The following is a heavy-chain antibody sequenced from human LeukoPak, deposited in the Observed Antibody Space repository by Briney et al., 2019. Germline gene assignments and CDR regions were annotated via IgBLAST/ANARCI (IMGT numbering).Heavy chain of an antibody. Sequence: GGSLRLSCAASGFTFSDYWMHWVRQVPGKGLVWVSRINTSGSSTAYAESVKGRFTISRDNAKNTLYLQMDSLRAEDTGVYYCARSNHADDFWGQGTLVTVSS. J-gene: IGHJ4*02. CDR2: INTSGSST. CDR1: GFTFSDYW. D-gene: IGHD2/OR15-2a*01. CDR3: ARSNHADDF. V-gene: IGHV3-74*03.